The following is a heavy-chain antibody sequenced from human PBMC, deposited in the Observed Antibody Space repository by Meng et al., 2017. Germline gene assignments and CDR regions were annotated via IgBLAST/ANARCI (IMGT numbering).Heavy chain of an antibody. CDR1: GFIFRNDE. J-gene: IGHJ4*02. CDR3: ARDFDY. Sequence: QVQVVVSWGDVFPPGRSLTLSCAASGFIFRNDEMHWVRQAPGKGLEWVACITKDGSRKYYLGSVRGRFTISRDNSKNTLYLEMNSLRSEDTALYYCARDFDYWGQGTLVTVSS. CDR2: ITKDGSRK. V-gene: IGHV3-30*16.